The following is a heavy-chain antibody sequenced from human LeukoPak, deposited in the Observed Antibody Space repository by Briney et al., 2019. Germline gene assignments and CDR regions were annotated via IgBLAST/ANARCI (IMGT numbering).Heavy chain of an antibody. Sequence: SETLSLTCTVSGGSISSSSYYWGWIRQPPGKGLEWIGRIYTSGSTSYNPSLKSRVTISVDTSKNQFSLKLSSVTAADTAVYYCARESGGYFGYWGQGTLVTVSS. CDR1: GGSISSSSYY. J-gene: IGHJ4*02. CDR2: IYTSGST. D-gene: IGHD3-10*01. V-gene: IGHV4-61*02. CDR3: ARESGGYFGY.